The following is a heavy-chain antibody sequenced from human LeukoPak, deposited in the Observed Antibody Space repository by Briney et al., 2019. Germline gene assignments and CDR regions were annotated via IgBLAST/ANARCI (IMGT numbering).Heavy chain of an antibody. D-gene: IGHD1-26*01. J-gene: IGHJ4*02. V-gene: IGHV4-59*02. CDR3: ARSGRYGGTDFDD. CDR1: GGSVSGYY. CDR2: ISYSGST. Sequence: SETPSPTCTVSGGSVSGYYWSWIRQPPGKGLEWIGNISYSGSTNYNPSLKSRVTISAHMSKNQFSLKLSSVTAADTAVYYCARSGRYGGTDFDDWGQGTLVTVSS.